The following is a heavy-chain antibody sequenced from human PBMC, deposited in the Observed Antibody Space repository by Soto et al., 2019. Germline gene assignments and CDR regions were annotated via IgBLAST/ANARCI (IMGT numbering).Heavy chain of an antibody. D-gene: IGHD4-17*01. V-gene: IGHV3-30*18. Sequence: QVQLVESGGGEVQPGRSLTISCAASGFTFSTYGMHWVRQTPGKGLEWVAVISYDGTNKFYSDSVKARFTISRDNFKNTLTLQMNSLRADDTAVYSCAKDLQSYGDYDYYCYGMDVWRPGARVTVSS. J-gene: IGHJ6*02. CDR3: AKDLQSYGDYDYYCYGMDV. CDR1: GFTFSTYG. CDR2: ISYDGTNK.